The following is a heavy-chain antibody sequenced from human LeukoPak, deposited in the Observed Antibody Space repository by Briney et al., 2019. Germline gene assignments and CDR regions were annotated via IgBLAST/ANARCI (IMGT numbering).Heavy chain of an antibody. Sequence: PSETLSLTCGVFGVSINDYYWRWIRQPPGKGLAWIGEISHTEGTRYNLSLESRVTMSVGTSENQLSLKLIFVTAADTAVYYCARIRCGHSGSVCYNHWGLGTLVTVSS. CDR1: GVSINDYY. V-gene: IGHV4-34*01. D-gene: IGHD3-9*01. CDR2: ISHTEGT. J-gene: IGHJ4*02. CDR3: ARIRCGHSGSVCYNH.